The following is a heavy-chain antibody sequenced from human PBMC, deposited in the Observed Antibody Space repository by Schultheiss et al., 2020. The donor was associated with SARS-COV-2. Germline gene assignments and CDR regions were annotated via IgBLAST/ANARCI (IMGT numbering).Heavy chain of an antibody. V-gene: IGHV4-38-2*02. J-gene: IGHJ6*03. CDR1: GYSISSGYY. Sequence: SQTLSLTCTVSGYSISSGYYWGWIRQPPGKGLEWIGSIYHSGSTYYNPSLKSRVTISVDTSKNQFSLKLSSVTAADTAVYYCAREWPYFYSYMDVWGKGTTVTVSS. CDR3: AREWPYFYSYMDV. CDR2: IYHSGST. D-gene: IGHD5-12*01.